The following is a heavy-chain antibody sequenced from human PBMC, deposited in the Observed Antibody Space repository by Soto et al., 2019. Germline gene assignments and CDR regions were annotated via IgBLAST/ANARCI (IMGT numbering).Heavy chain of an antibody. Sequence: QVQLVQSGAEVKKPGASVKVSCKASGYTFTSYGISWVRQAPGQGLEWMGWISAYNGNTNYAQKLQGRVTMTKDTTTSTAYMELRSLRSDDTAVYYCARDLYGGNSAYYYYYGLDVWGQGTTVTVSS. D-gene: IGHD4-17*01. J-gene: IGHJ6*02. CDR2: ISAYNGNT. CDR3: ARDLYGGNSAYYYYYGLDV. CDR1: GYTFTSYG. V-gene: IGHV1-18*01.